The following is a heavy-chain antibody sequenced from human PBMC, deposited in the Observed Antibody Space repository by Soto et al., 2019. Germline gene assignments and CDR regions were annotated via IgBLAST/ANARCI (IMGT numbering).Heavy chain of an antibody. J-gene: IGHJ4*02. V-gene: IGHV1-69*13. CDR1: GGTFSSYA. CDR2: IIPIFGTA. D-gene: IGHD1-1*01. Sequence: ASVKVSCKASGGTFSSYAISWVRQAPGQGLEWMGGIIPIFGTANYAQKFQGRVTITADESTSTAYMELSSLRSEDTAVYYCARAGEMSTAGSTTSPYRFDYWGQGTLVTVSS. CDR3: ARAGEMSTAGSTTSPYRFDY.